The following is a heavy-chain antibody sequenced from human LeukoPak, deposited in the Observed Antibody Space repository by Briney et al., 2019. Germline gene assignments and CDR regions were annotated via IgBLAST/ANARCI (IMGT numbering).Heavy chain of an antibody. CDR1: GFTVSDNY. D-gene: IGHD6-13*01. Sequence: GGSLRLSCAASGFTVSDNYMNWVRQAPGKGLEWVSVIYNAGTTYYADSVKGRFTISRDNSKNTLYLQMNSLRAEDTAVYYCARGTTAGGSFDQWGRGTLVIVSS. CDR3: ARGTTAGGSFDQ. CDR2: IYNAGTT. J-gene: IGHJ4*02. V-gene: IGHV3-53*01.